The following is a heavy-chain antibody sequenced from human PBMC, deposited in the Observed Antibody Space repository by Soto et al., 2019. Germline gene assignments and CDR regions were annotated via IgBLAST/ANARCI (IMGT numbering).Heavy chain of an antibody. CDR2: INHSGST. J-gene: IGHJ5*02. CDR3: AREGYSRSCYPNHNWFEP. V-gene: IGHV4-34*01. Sequence: PSETLSLTCAVYGGSFSGYYWSWIRQPPGKGLEWIWEINHSGSTNYNPSLKSRVTISVDTSKNKFSLKLSSVTAAATAVYYCAREGYSRSCYPNHNWFEPWGEATLDTDS. CDR1: GGSFSGYY. D-gene: IGHD6-13*01.